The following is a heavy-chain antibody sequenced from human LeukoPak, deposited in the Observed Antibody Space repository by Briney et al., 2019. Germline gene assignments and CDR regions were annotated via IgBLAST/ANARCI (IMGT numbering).Heavy chain of an antibody. J-gene: IGHJ6*02. D-gene: IGHD4-17*01. CDR3: ARDDYGDPYYYYGMDV. Sequence: SETLSLTCAVYGGSISSYYWSWIRQPPGKGLEWIGYIYYSGSTNYNPSLKSRVTISVDTSKNQFSLKLSSVTAADTAVYYCARDDYGDPYYYYGMDVWGQGTTVTVSS. V-gene: IGHV4-59*01. CDR2: IYYSGST. CDR1: GGSISSYY.